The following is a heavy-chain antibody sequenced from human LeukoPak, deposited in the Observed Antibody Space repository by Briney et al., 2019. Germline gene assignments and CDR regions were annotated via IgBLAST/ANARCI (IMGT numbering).Heavy chain of an antibody. D-gene: IGHD5-18*01. CDR2: IYYSGST. V-gene: IGHV4-59*08. CDR1: GGSISSYY. CDR3: ARQMDTAMVTGHYYYYMDV. Sequence: SETLSLTCTVSGGSISSYYWSRIRQPPGKGLEWIGYIYYSGSTNYHPSLKSRVTISVDTSKNQFSLKLSSVTAADTAVYYCARQMDTAMVTGHYYYYMDVWGKGTTVTVSS. J-gene: IGHJ6*03.